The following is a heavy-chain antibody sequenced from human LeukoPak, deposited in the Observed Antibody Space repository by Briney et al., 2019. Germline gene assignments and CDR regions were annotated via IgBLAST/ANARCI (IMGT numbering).Heavy chain of an antibody. D-gene: IGHD3-22*01. CDR1: GGSISSGSYY. CDR2: IYYSGST. Sequence: PSETLSLTCTVSGGSISSGSYYWGWIRQPPGKGLEWIGSIYYSGSTYYNPSLKSRVTISVDTSKNQFSLKLSSVTAADTAVYYCARQRDYYDSSGVRWFDPWGQGTLVTVSS. J-gene: IGHJ5*02. CDR3: ARQRDYYDSSGVRWFDP. V-gene: IGHV4-39*01.